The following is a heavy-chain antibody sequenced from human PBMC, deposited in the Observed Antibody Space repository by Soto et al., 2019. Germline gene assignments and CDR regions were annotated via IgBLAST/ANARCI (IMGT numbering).Heavy chain of an antibody. CDR2: IYYTGNT. CDR1: GGSISSDDYY. D-gene: IGHD3-16*02. J-gene: IGHJ3*02. Sequence: QVQLQESGPGRVKPSQTLSLTCTVSGGSISSDDYYWTWIRQPPGKGLEWIGYIYYTGNTFYNPSLKRRLTISIDTSNNQFSLKLTSVTAADTAVYYCSREALEDDAFNIWGQGTMVTVSS. V-gene: IGHV4-30-4*01. CDR3: SREALEDDAFNI.